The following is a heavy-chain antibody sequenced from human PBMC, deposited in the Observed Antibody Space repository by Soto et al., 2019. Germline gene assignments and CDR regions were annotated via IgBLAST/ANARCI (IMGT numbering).Heavy chain of an antibody. CDR2: ISSSSSYI. CDR1: GFTFSSYS. D-gene: IGHD3-3*01. CDR3: ARLTYYDFWSGYPYGMDV. Sequence: PGGSLRLSCAASGFTFSSYSMNWVRQAPGKGLEWVSSISSSSSYIYYADSVEGRFTISRDNAKNSLYLQMNSLRAEDTAVYYCARLTYYDFWSGYPYGMDVWGQGTTVTVSS. V-gene: IGHV3-21*01. J-gene: IGHJ6*02.